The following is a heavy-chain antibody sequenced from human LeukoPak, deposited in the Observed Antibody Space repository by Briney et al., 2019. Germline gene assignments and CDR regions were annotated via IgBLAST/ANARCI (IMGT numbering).Heavy chain of an antibody. J-gene: IGHJ4*02. CDR3: ARFSPFFDSSVHYLDY. CDR2: MHSTGVD. Sequence: SDTLSLTCTVSGGSISGYHCSWIRQPPGQGLEWIAYMHSTGVDNYSPSLRSRVTMSVDTSKNQCSLKLNSVSAADSAVYYRARFSPFFDSSVHYLDYWGPGILVTVSS. CDR1: GGSISGYH. D-gene: IGHD3-22*01. V-gene: IGHV4-59*08.